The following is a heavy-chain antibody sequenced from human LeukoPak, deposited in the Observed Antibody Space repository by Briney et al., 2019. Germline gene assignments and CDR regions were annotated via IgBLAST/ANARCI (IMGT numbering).Heavy chain of an antibody. CDR1: GFTLSSYS. CDR2: MSGSSNYI. Sequence: SGGSLRLSCEASGFTLSSYSMNWVRQAPGKGLEWVSFMSGSSNYIYYADSVKGRFTISRDNAKNSLYLQMNRLRAEDTAVYYSARVGSNWSYFHCWAQGTLVTVSS. J-gene: IGHJ4*02. CDR3: ARVGSNWSYFHC. D-gene: IGHD6-13*01. V-gene: IGHV3-21*01.